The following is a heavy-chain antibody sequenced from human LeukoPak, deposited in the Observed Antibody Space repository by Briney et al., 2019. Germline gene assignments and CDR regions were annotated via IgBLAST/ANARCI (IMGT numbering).Heavy chain of an antibody. CDR2: LYYGENS. CDR3: ARQLPTAAADTRGYFDY. J-gene: IGHJ4*02. CDR1: GGSISSSTYY. V-gene: IGHV4-39*01. D-gene: IGHD6-25*01. Sequence: PSETLSLTCTVSGGSISSSTYYWGWIRQAPGKGLEWIGSLYYGENSHYNPSLKSRATLSVDTPNNQFSLKLTSVTAADAAVYFCARQLPTAAADTRGYFDYWGQGTVVTVSS.